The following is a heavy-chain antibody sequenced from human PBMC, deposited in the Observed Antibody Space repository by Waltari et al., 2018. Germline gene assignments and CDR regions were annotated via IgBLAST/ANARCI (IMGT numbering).Heavy chain of an antibody. CDR1: GDSVSSGPHF. CDR3: GRDRSGTINSFDP. Sequence: QLQLQESGPRLVKPAETLSLTCTVSGDSVSSGPHFWAWIRQPPGKGLEWLGSMFYSGNTYHNSSLKSRGTSAVDTFKNQGSLQLKYVTAAEAAVYFCGRDRSGTINSFDPWGRGTLVTVSS. D-gene: IGHD1-26*01. J-gene: IGHJ5*02. CDR2: MFYSGNT. V-gene: IGHV4-39*07.